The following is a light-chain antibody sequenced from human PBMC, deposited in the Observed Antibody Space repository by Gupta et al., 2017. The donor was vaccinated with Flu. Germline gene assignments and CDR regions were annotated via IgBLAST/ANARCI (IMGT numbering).Light chain of an antibody. V-gene: IGLV6-57*01. CDR3: PYYDTTSPWV. CDR1: GGSIARNY. J-gene: IGLJ3*02. CDR2: EDH. Sequence: NFMLTQPHSLSGSPGETVTISCTRSGGSIARNYVQWYQQRPGSSPTTVIYEDHERPSGVPDRFSCAIDSASTSALPNTSGLMPEDDAYYYCPYYDTTSPWVFGGGTKLTVL.